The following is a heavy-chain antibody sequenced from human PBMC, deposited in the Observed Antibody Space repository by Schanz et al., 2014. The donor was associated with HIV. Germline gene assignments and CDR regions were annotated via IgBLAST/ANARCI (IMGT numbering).Heavy chain of an antibody. CDR1: GYTFTTYY. CDR2: ISAYNGNT. CDR3: ARDRSAAVTASDY. Sequence: QVQLVQSGAEVKKPGASVRVSCKASGYTFTTYYIHWVRQAPGQGLEWMGWISAYNGNTNYAQNFQARVTLTTDTSTRTVYMELRSLRSDDTAVYYCARDRSAAVTASDYWGQGTLVTVSS. V-gene: IGHV1-18*04. J-gene: IGHJ4*02. D-gene: IGHD6-13*01.